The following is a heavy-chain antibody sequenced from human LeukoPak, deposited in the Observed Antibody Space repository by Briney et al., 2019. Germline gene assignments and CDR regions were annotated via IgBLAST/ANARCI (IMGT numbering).Heavy chain of an antibody. CDR3: TQRTSFDY. V-gene: IGHV3-23*01. Sequence: PGGSLRLSCAASGITFRNNAMSWVRQAPGKGLEWVSAISGSGGNTYYADSVKGRFTISRDNSKNTLYLQMNSLRAEDTAVYYRTQRTSFDYWGQGTLVTVSS. CDR1: GITFRNNA. J-gene: IGHJ4*02. D-gene: IGHD3/OR15-3a*01. CDR2: ISGSGGNT.